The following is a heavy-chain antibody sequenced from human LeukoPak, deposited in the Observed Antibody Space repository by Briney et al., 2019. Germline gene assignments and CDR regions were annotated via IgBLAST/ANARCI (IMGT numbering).Heavy chain of an antibody. CDR1: GFTFSSYA. D-gene: IGHD5-18*01. CDR2: ISGSGGST. CDR3: AKDGAMVEYYFDY. J-gene: IGHJ4*02. V-gene: IGHV3-23*01. Sequence: GGSLRLSCAASGFTFSSYAMSWVRQAPGKGLEWASAISGSGGSTYYADSVKGRFTISRDNSKNTLYLQMNSLRAEDTAVYYCAKDGAMVEYYFDYWGQGTLVTVSS.